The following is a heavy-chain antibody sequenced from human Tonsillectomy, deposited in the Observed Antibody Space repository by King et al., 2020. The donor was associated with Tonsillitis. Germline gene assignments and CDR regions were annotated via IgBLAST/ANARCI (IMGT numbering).Heavy chain of an antibody. CDR1: GFTFRNFY. Sequence: VQLVESGGGLVQPGGSLRLSCIASGFTFRNFYVGWVRQPPGKGLEWVSSISGGGDRTLYADSVTGRFTISRDNSKNTLFLQLNSLRAEDTAVYYCVPRDSWGQGTLVTVSS. J-gene: IGHJ4*02. CDR2: ISGGGDRT. V-gene: IGHV3-23*04. CDR3: VPRDS.